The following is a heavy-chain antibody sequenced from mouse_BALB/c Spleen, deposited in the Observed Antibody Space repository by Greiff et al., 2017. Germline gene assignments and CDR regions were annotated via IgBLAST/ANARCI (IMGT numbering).Heavy chain of an antibody. CDR2: ISCYNGAT. D-gene: IGHD1-1*01. Sequence: LVKTGASVKISCKASGYSFTGYYMHWVKQSHGKSLEWIGYISCYNGATSYNQKFKGKATFTVDTSSSTAYMQFNSLTSEDSAVYYCARGEDYYGSSPRGYFDVWGAGTTVTVSS. CDR1: GYSFTGYY. J-gene: IGHJ1*01. V-gene: IGHV1S34*01. CDR3: ARGEDYYGSSPRGYFDV.